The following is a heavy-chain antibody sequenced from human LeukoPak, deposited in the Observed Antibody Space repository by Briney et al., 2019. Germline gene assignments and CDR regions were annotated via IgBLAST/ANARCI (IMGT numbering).Heavy chain of an antibody. V-gene: IGHV3-23*01. CDR1: GFTFSSSA. CDR2: ISASGGST. CDR3: AKYLVAFDY. Sequence: PGGSLRLSCAASGFTFSSSAMSWVRQVPGKGLEWVSGISASGGSTSYADSVKGRFTISRDNSKNTLYLQMNSLRAEDTAVYYCAKYLVAFDYWGQGTLVTVSS. J-gene: IGHJ4*02. D-gene: IGHD5-12*01.